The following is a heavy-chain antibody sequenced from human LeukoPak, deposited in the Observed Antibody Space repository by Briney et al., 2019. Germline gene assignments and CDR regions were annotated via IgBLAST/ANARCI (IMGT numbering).Heavy chain of an antibody. Sequence: PSETLSLTCAVYGGSFSGYYWSWVRQPPGKELEWIGYIFYSGNTNSNPSLKSRVTISLDTSKNQFSLKLNSVTAAGTAVYYCARRVAVRSRYAFDIWGQGTMVTVSS. CDR2: IFYSGNT. CDR3: ARRVAVRSRYAFDI. J-gene: IGHJ3*02. CDR1: GGSFSGYY. D-gene: IGHD6-6*01. V-gene: IGHV4-59*01.